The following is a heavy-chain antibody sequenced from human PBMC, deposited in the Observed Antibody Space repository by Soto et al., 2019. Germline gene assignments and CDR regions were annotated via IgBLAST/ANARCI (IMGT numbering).Heavy chain of an antibody. V-gene: IGHV2-5*01. CDR2: IYWYDDK. J-gene: IGHJ4*02. CDR3: AHSLIPNWGSRGAFDY. Sequence: QITLKQSGPTLVKPTQTLTLTCTFSGFSLSNSGVGVGWIRQPPGKSLEWLALIYWYDDKRYSPSLKSRLTITTASSKNQVVLTMTNMDTVDTATYYCAHSLIPNWGSRGAFDYWGPGTLVSVSS. CDR1: GFSLSNSGVG. D-gene: IGHD7-27*01.